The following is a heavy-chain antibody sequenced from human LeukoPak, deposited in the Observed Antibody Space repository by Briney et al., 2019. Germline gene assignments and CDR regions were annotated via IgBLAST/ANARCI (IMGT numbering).Heavy chain of an antibody. D-gene: IGHD2-2*02. CDR2: INPNSGGT. CDR1: GYTFTGYY. J-gene: IGHJ4*02. V-gene: IGHV1-2*02. Sequence: ASVKVSCKASGYTFTGYYMHWVRQAAGQGLEWMGWINPNSGGTNYAQKFQGRVTMTRDTSISTAYMELSRLRSDDTAVYYCARGILGYCSSTSCYTDYWGQGTLVTVSS. CDR3: ARGILGYCSSTSCYTDY.